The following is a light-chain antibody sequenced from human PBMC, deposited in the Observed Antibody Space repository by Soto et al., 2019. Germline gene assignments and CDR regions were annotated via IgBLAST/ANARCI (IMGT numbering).Light chain of an antibody. V-gene: IGKV1-12*01. CDR3: QHADSFPLIT. CDR1: EDISTW. J-gene: IGKJ5*01. Sequence: DIQITQSPSSVSASVVYIVTITFRSSEDISTWLALYQQKPGKAPKLLTYAASSLQSGVPSRFSGSGSGTDFTLTISSLQPEDFATYYCQHADSFPLITFGQGTRLEIK. CDR2: AAS.